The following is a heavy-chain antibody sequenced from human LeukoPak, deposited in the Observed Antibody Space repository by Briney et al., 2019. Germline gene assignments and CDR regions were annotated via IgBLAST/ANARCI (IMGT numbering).Heavy chain of an antibody. CDR2: IYSSGST. CDR3: ARDNTGDYGDLNWFDP. J-gene: IGHJ5*02. D-gene: IGHD4-17*01. V-gene: IGHV4-4*07. Sequence: PSETLSLTCTVSGGSISSYYWSWMRQPAGKGLEWIGRIYSSGSTKYNPSLKSRVTMSVDTSKNQFSLKLSSVAAADTAVYYCARDNTGDYGDLNWFDPWGQGTLVTVSS. CDR1: GGSISSYY.